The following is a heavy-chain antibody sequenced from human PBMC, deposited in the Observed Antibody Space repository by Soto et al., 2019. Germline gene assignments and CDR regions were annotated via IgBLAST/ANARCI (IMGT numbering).Heavy chain of an antibody. V-gene: IGHV4-4*07. CDR1: GGSISSYY. CDR3: AREVVTLRRYSSSWQSSTRIDY. CDR2: IYTSGGT. D-gene: IGHD6-13*01. J-gene: IGHJ4*02. Sequence: KTSETLSLTCTVSGGSISSYYWSWIRQPAGKGLEWIGRIYTSGGTNYNPSLKSRVTMSVDTSKNQFSLKLSSVTAADTAVYYCAREVVTLRRYSSSWQSSTRIDYWGQGTLVTVSS.